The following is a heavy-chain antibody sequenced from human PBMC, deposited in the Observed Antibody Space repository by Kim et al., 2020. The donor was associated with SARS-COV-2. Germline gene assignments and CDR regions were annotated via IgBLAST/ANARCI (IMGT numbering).Heavy chain of an antibody. V-gene: IGHV4-59*13. CDR3: ARDVVSVWNAFDI. CDR1: GGSISSYY. D-gene: IGHD2-8*01. CDR2: IYYSGST. J-gene: IGHJ3*02. Sequence: SETLSLTCTVSGGSISSYYWSWIRQPPGKGLEWIGYIYYSGSTNYNPSLKSRVTISVDTSKNQFSLKLSSVTAADTAVYYCARDVVSVWNAFDIWGQGTMVTVSS.